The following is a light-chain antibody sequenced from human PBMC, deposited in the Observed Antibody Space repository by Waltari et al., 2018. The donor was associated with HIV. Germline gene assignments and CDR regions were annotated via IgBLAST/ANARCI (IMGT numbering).Light chain of an antibody. Sequence: SYVLTQPPSVSVAPGKTARITCGGNNIGSKSVHWYQQKPGQAPVLVIYYDSDRPSGIPERFSGSNSGNTATLTISRVEAGDEADYYCQVWDSSSDHPNWVFGGGTKLTVL. J-gene: IGLJ3*02. CDR1: NIGSKS. V-gene: IGLV3-21*04. CDR3: QVWDSSSDHPNWV. CDR2: YDS.